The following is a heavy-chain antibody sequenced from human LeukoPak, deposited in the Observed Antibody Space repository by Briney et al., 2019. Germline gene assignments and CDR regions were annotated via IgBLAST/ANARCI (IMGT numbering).Heavy chain of an antibody. CDR1: GGSISTYS. J-gene: IGHJ4*02. V-gene: IGHV4-59*08. Sequence: SETLSLTCIVSGGSISTYSWNWIRQSPGKGLEWVGYISHSGTTSYDSYFRSRVTISVDTSKNQFSLKLSSVTAADTAVYYCARQSQHSGYQAPDYWGQGTLVTVSS. D-gene: IGHD5-12*01. CDR2: ISHSGTT. CDR3: ARQSQHSGYQAPDY.